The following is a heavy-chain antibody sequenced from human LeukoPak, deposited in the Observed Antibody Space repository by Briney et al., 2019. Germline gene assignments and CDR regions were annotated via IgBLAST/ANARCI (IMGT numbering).Heavy chain of an antibody. J-gene: IGHJ3*02. CDR1: GFTFSSYS. CDR2: ISSSSSYI. Sequence: GGSLRLSCAASGFTFSSYSMNWVRQAPGKGLEWVSSISSSSSYIYYADSVKGRFTISRDNAKNPLYLQMNSLRAEDTAVYYCAREYCSGGSCYSGAFDIWGQGTMVTVSS. V-gene: IGHV3-21*01. CDR3: AREYCSGGSCYSGAFDI. D-gene: IGHD2-15*01.